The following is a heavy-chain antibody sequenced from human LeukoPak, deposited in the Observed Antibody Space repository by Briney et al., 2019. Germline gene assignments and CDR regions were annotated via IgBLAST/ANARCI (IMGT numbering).Heavy chain of an antibody. V-gene: IGHV4-34*01. J-gene: IGHJ6*03. Sequence: PSETLSLTCAVYGGSFSGYYWSWIRQPPGKGLEWIGEINHSGSTNYNPSLKSRVTISVDTSKNQFSLKLSSVTAADTAVYYCAREKRLRARTGSYYYYMDVWGKGTTVTISS. D-gene: IGHD1-1*01. CDR2: INHSGST. CDR3: AREKRLRARTGSYYYYMDV. CDR1: GGSFSGYY.